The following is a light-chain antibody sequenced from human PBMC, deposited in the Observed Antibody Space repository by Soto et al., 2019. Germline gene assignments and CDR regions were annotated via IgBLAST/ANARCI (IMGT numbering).Light chain of an antibody. Sequence: QSALTQPASVSGSPGQSITVSCTGTSSDVGRYDYVSWYQQHPGKAPKLMIYEVSNRPSGVSNRFSGSKSGNTASLTISGLQADDEADYYCSSYTASNTLVFGGGTKVTVL. CDR3: SSYTASNTLV. V-gene: IGLV2-14*01. CDR1: SSDVGRYDY. CDR2: EVS. J-gene: IGLJ3*02.